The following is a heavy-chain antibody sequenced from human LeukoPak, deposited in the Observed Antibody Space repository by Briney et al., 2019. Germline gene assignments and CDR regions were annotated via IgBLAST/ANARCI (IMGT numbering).Heavy chain of an antibody. CDR2: IYNGGST. CDR3: ARASQWLAFDC. CDR1: GFSVSSNY. J-gene: IGHJ4*02. Sequence: GGSLSLSCAAYGFSVSSNYMSWVRQAPGKGLEWVTDIYNGGSTNDAGSVKGRFSISRDNSKNTLILQMNSVRAEDTDGYYCARASQWLAFDCWGQGTLVTVSS. V-gene: IGHV3-66*01. D-gene: IGHD6-19*01.